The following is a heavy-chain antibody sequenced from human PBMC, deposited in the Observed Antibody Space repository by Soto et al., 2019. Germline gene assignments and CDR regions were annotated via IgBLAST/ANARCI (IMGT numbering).Heavy chain of an antibody. V-gene: IGHV3-7*03. CDR2: IKQDGSEK. CDR1: GFTFSSYW. Sequence: GGSLRLSCAASGFTFSSYWMSWVRQAPGKGLEWVANIKQDGSEKYYVDSVKGRFTISRDNAKNSLYLQMNSLRAEDTAVYYCARFGVGYFDWLPPGYYFDYWGQGTLVTVSS. D-gene: IGHD3-9*01. CDR3: ARFGVGYFDWLPPGYYFDY. J-gene: IGHJ4*02.